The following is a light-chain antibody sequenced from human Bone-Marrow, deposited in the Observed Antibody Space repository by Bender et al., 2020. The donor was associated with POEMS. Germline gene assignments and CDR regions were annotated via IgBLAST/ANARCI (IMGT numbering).Light chain of an antibody. Sequence: QSVLTQPPSASGTPGQKVTMSCTGTTSNFGAGYDVHWYQHLPGTAPKLLIYGNTNRPSGVPDRFSGSKTGTSASLAISGLQAEDEGDYYCQSYDSTVRASVFGGGTKVTVL. CDR1: TSNFGAGYD. J-gene: IGLJ2*01. V-gene: IGLV1-40*01. CDR2: GNT. CDR3: QSYDSTVRASV.